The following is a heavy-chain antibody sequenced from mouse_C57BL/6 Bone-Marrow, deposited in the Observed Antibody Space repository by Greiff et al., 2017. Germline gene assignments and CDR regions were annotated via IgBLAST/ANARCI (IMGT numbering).Heavy chain of an antibody. J-gene: IGHJ3*01. D-gene: IGHD1-1*01. CDR2: IDPSDSYT. CDR1: GYTFTSYW. V-gene: IGHV1-69*01. Sequence: QVQLQQPGAELVMPGASVKLSCKASGYTFTSYWMHWVKQRPGQGLEWIGEIDPSDSYTNYNQKFKGKSTLTVDKSSSTAYMQLSSLTSEDSAVYYCERVYYGSRGFAYWGQGTLVTVSA. CDR3: ERVYYGSRGFAY.